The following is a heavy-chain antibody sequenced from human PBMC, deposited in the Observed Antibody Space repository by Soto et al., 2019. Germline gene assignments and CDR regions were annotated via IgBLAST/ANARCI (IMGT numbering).Heavy chain of an antibody. CDR2: SSYGGLT. Sequence: QVQLQESGPGLVKPAETLSLTCRVSGGSVRDYYWSWLRQSPEKGPESIASSSYGGLTNVNGALNGRVPMSIDTSKNQFFLKATSRPAADTAVYYCARARKTTYVTGGFDTWGQGTLVTVSS. D-gene: IGHD3-10*01. V-gene: IGHV4-59*02. CDR3: ARARKTTYVTGGFDT. J-gene: IGHJ4*02. CDR1: GGSVRDYY.